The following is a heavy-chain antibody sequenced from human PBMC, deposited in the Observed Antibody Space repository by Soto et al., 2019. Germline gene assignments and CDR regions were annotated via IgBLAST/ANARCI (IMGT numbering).Heavy chain of an antibody. Sequence: ASVKVSCKVSGYTLTELSMHWVRQAPGKGLEWMGGFDPEDGETIYAQKFQGRVTMTEDTSTDTAYMELSSLRSEDTAVYYCATSRIVGAPFDYWGQGTLVRVSS. V-gene: IGHV1-24*01. CDR1: GYTLTELS. CDR2: FDPEDGET. J-gene: IGHJ4*02. CDR3: ATSRIVGAPFDY. D-gene: IGHD1-26*01.